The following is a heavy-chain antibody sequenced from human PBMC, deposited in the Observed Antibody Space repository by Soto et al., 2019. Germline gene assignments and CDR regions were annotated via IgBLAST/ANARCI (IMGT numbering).Heavy chain of an antibody. J-gene: IGHJ5*02. CDR3: ARDSGIAARPDWFDP. Sequence: EASVKVSCKASGYTFTSYYMHWVRQAPGRGLEWMGIINPSGGSTSYAQKFQGRVTMTRDTSTSTVYMELSSLRSEDTAVYYCARDSGIAARPDWFDPWGQGTLVTVSS. CDR1: GYTFTSYY. D-gene: IGHD6-6*01. V-gene: IGHV1-46*03. CDR2: INPSGGST.